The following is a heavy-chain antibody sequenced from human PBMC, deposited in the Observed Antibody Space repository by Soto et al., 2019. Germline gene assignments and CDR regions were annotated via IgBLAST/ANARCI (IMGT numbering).Heavy chain of an antibody. Sequence: ELQLVESGGGLVQPGGSLRLSCVASGFTFSGCWMTWVRQAPGKGLEWVASIKPDGSEKQYVDSVKGRFTISRDNAENSVYLQMTSLRAEDTAVYYCARSVLPPSSLFDFWGQGTLVTVSS. CDR2: IKPDGSEK. D-gene: IGHD3-10*01. CDR3: ARSVLPPSSLFDF. J-gene: IGHJ4*02. CDR1: GFTFSGCW. V-gene: IGHV3-7*01.